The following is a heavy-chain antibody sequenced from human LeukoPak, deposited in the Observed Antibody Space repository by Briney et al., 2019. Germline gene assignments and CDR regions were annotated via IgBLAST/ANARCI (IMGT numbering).Heavy chain of an antibody. J-gene: IGHJ6*03. V-gene: IGHV1-18*01. Sequence: MKVSCKASGYTFTSYGITWVRQAPGQGLEWMGWISPYNGNTNYAQKLQGRVTMTRDTSTSTAYMELRSLRSDDAAVYYCARVESYYYYYMDVWGKGTTVTISS. CDR2: ISPYNGNT. CDR3: ARVESYYYYYMDV. CDR1: GYTFTSYG.